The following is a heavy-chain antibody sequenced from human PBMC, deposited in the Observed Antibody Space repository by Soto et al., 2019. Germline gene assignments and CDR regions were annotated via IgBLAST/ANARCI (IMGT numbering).Heavy chain of an antibody. Sequence: ASVKVSCKASGYTFTSYNINWVRQAPAQGLEWMGWINSYNANTNYGQKLQGRVTFTTDTSTTTTYMELRSLTSDDTAMYYCARNDGLGPFDIWGQGTMVTVSS. CDR2: INSYNANT. D-gene: IGHD3-16*01. J-gene: IGHJ3*02. CDR1: GYTFTSYN. CDR3: ARNDGLGPFDI. V-gene: IGHV1-18*04.